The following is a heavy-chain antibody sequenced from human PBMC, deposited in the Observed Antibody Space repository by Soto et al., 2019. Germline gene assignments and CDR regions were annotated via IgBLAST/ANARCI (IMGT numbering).Heavy chain of an antibody. D-gene: IGHD2-2*01. CDR3: AREHEVIVVVTAASRDLDI. Sequence: QVQLVQSGAEVKKPGSSVKVSCKASGGTFSSYTISWVRQAPGQGLEWMGRIIPILGIANYAQKFQGRVTIPADQSTSTAYMELSSLRSEDTAVYYCAREHEVIVVVTAASRDLDIWGQGTMVTVSS. CDR2: IIPILGIA. V-gene: IGHV1-69*08. CDR1: GGTFSSYT. J-gene: IGHJ3*02.